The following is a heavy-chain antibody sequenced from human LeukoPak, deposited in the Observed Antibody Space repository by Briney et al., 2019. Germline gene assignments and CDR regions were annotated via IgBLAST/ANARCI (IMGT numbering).Heavy chain of an antibody. CDR1: GFTFSSYA. Sequence: GGSLRLSCAGSGFTFSSYAMTWVRQAPGEGLEWVSVIYSDGRTNYADSVKGRFTISRDNSKNTLYLQMNSLRAEDTAVYYCARDAIVVVPAAPGHYYYYMDVWGKGTTVTVSS. V-gene: IGHV3-66*01. CDR2: IYSDGRT. CDR3: ARDAIVVVPAAPGHYYYYMDV. D-gene: IGHD2-2*01. J-gene: IGHJ6*03.